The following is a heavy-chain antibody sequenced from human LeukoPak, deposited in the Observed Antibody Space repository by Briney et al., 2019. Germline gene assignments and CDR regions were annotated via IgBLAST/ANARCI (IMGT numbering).Heavy chain of an antibody. CDR2: ISYAGSNI. D-gene: IGHD3-22*01. CDR1: GFTFSSFG. CDR3: AKDAYDYDSRCPDY. V-gene: IGHV3-30*18. Sequence: GESLRLSCAASGFTFSSFGMHWVRQAPGKGLEWVAVISYAGSNIFYADSVKGRFTISRDNSKKTVYLQMTSLRAEDTAVYYCAKDAYDYDSRCPDYWGQGTLVTVSS. J-gene: IGHJ4*02.